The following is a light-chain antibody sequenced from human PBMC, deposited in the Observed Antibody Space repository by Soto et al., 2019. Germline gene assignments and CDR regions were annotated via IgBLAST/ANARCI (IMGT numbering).Light chain of an antibody. CDR1: SSDIGGYYY. CDR3: SSDAASDICV. Sequence: QSVLTQPPSASGSPGQSVTISCTGTSSDIGGYYYVSWYQQHPGKAPKLMIYEVSKRPSGVPDRFSGSKSGNTASLTISGLQTEDEADYYCSSDAASDICVFGTGTKLTVL. J-gene: IGLJ1*01. CDR2: EVS. V-gene: IGLV2-8*01.